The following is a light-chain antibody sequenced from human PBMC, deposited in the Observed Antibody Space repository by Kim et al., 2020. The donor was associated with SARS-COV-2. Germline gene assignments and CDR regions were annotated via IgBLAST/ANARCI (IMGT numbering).Light chain of an antibody. CDR2: QDN. CDR1: KLGDKY. CDR3: QAWDSSTGV. V-gene: IGLV3-1*01. J-gene: IGLJ2*01. Sequence: GSPGQTASITCSGDKLGDKYACWYQQKPGQSPLLVIYQDNKRPSGIPERFSGANSGNTATLTISGTQAMDEADYYCQAWDSSTGVFGGGTQLTVL.